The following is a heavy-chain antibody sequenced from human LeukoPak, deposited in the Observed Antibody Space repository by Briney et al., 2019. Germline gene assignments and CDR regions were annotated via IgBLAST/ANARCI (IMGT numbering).Heavy chain of an antibody. CDR3: ARGRVAADY. Sequence: PSETLSLTCTVSGGSISSYYWSWIRQPPGKGLEWIGEINHSGSTNYNPSLKSRVTISVDTSKNQFSLKLSSVTAADTAVYYCARGRVAADYWGQGTLVTVSS. CDR2: INHSGST. J-gene: IGHJ4*02. D-gene: IGHD6-13*01. CDR1: GGSISSYY. V-gene: IGHV4-34*01.